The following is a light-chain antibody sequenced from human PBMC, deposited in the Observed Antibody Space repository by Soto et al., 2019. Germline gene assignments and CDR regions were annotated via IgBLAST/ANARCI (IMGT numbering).Light chain of an antibody. CDR1: QSVSSSY. CDR3: QQDGSSPPFT. CDR2: GAS. V-gene: IGKV3-20*01. Sequence: EIVLTQSPGTLSLSPGERATLSCRASQSVSSSYLAWYQQKPGQAPMLLIYGASSRATGIPDRFSGSWSGTDFTITISRLAPEDFAVYYCQQDGSSPPFTFGPGTKVDIK. J-gene: IGKJ3*01.